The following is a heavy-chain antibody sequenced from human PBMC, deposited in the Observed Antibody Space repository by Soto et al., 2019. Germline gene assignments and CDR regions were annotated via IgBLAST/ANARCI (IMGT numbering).Heavy chain of an antibody. CDR1: GGSISSSSYY. J-gene: IGHJ6*04. V-gene: IGHV4-39*01. Sequence: QLQLQESGPGLVKPSETLSLTCTVSGGSISSSSYYWGWIRQPPGKGLEWIGSIYYSGSTYYNPSLKSRVTISVDTSKNQFSLKLSSVTAADTAVYYCAALGSGSVMDVWGKGTTVTVSS. CDR3: AALGSGSVMDV. CDR2: IYYSGST. D-gene: IGHD6-19*01.